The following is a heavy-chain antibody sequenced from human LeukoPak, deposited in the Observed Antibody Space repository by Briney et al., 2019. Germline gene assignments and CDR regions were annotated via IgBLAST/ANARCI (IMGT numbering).Heavy chain of an antibody. D-gene: IGHD6-19*01. CDR1: GYSFTSYW. CDR2: IDPGDSDT. J-gene: IGHJ4*02. CDR3: ATLSSVAGTYFDY. V-gene: IGHV5-51*01. Sequence: GESLKISCKGSGYSFTSYWIGWVRQMPGKGLEWMGIIDPGDSDTRYSPSFQGQVTISADKSISTAYLQWSSLKASDTAMYYCATLSSVAGTYFDYWGQGTLVTVSS.